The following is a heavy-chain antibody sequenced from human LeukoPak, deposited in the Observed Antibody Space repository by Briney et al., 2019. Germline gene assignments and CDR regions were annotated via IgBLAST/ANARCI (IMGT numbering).Heavy chain of an antibody. J-gene: IGHJ4*02. CDR3: ARSLIAAAGLFDY. Sequence: TETLSLTCSLSGVYISSYYWSWIGQPAAKELHGIGRIYTSGSTNYNPSLKSRVTMSVDTSKNQCSLKLSSVTAADTAVYYWARSLIAAAGLFDYWGQGTLVTVSS. CDR2: IYTSGST. V-gene: IGHV4-4*07. CDR1: GVYISSYY. D-gene: IGHD6-13*01.